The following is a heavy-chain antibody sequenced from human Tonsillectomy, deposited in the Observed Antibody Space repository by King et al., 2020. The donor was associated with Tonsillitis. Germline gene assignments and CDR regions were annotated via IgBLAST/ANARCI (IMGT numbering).Heavy chain of an antibody. D-gene: IGHD6-19*01. CDR1: GFTFSSYD. V-gene: IGHV3-30*18. Sequence: VQLVESGGGVVQPGRSLRLSWAASGFTFSSYDMHWVRQAPGTGLEWVAVTSNDGSNKYYADSVKGRFTISRDNFKNTLYLQMNSLRAEDTAVYYCAKVLPAMAGVAYYYGMDVWGQGTTVTVSS. CDR3: AKVLPAMAGVAYYYGMDV. J-gene: IGHJ6*02. CDR2: TSNDGSNK.